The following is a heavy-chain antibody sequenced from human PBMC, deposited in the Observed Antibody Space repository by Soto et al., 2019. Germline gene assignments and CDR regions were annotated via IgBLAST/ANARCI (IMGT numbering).Heavy chain of an antibody. J-gene: IGHJ4*02. CDR3: ARGYGWLGKYYFDY. Sequence: SETLSLTCAVYGGSFSGYYWSWIRQPPGKGLEWIGEINHSGSTNYNPSLKSRVTISVDTSKNQFSLKLSSVTAADTAVYYCARGYGWLGKYYFDYWGQGTLVTVSS. D-gene: IGHD6-19*01. CDR2: INHSGST. CDR1: GGSFSGYY. V-gene: IGHV4-34*01.